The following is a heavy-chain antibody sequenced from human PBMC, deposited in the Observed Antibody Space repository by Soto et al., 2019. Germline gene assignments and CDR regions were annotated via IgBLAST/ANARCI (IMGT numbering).Heavy chain of an antibody. CDR3: ARDVSARYSSQSRGMDV. V-gene: IGHV1-2*02. CDR1: GYTFTGYY. Sequence: GASLKVSCKASGYTFTGYYMHWVRQAPGQGLEWMGWINPNSGGTNYAQKFQGRVTMTRDTSISTAYMELSRLRSDDTAVYYCARDVSARYSSQSRGMDVWGQGTTVTVSS. CDR2: INPNSGGT. J-gene: IGHJ6*02. D-gene: IGHD6-13*01.